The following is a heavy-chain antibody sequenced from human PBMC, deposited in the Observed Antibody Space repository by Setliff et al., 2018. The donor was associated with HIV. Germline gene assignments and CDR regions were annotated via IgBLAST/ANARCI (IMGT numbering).Heavy chain of an antibody. CDR1: GYPFTSYG. J-gene: IGHJ4*02. V-gene: IGHV1-18*01. Sequence: ASVKVSCKASGYPFTSYGICWVRQAPGHGLEWMGYISPYNGDAYYAEKFQGRVTMTTDTSTTAVSMELTNLRSDDTAVYFCARMQAYYNFCRSTYYFDYWGQGTPVTVSS. CDR3: ARMQAYYNFCRSTYYFDY. D-gene: IGHD3-3*01. CDR2: ISPYNGDA.